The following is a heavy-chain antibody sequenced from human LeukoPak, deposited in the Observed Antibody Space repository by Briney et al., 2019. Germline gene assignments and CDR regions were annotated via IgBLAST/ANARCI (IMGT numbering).Heavy chain of an antibody. D-gene: IGHD4-17*01. V-gene: IGHV3-7*01. CDR2: IKQDGSEK. CDR1: GFTFSSNW. Sequence: PGGSLRLSCAASGFTFSSNWMSWVRQAPGKGLEWVANIKQDGSEKYYVDSVKGRFTISRDNAKNSLYLQMNSLRAEDTAVYFCARDPTPYGDYADNWFDPWGQGTLVTVSS. CDR3: ARDPTPYGDYADNWFDP. J-gene: IGHJ5*02.